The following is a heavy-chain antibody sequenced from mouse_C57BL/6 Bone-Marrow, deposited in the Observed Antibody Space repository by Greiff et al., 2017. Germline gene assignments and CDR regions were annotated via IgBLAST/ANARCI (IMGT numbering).Heavy chain of an antibody. Sequence: EVQLQESGAELVRPGASVKLSCTASGFNIKDDYMHWVKQRPEQGLEWIGWIDPENGDTEYASKFQGKATITADTSSNTAYLQLSSLTSEDTAVYYCTTWGTTVVARNYFDYWGKGTTLTVSS. D-gene: IGHD1-1*01. CDR2: IDPENGDT. CDR1: GFNIKDDY. J-gene: IGHJ2*01. CDR3: TTWGTTVVARNYFDY. V-gene: IGHV14-4*01.